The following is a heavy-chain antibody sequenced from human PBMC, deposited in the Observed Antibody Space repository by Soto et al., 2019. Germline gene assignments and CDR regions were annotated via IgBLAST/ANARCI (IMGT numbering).Heavy chain of an antibody. V-gene: IGHV3-13*01. CDR3: ARDRGEYYYGSGSYYTYYYYMDV. D-gene: IGHD3-10*01. Sequence: EVQLVESGGGLVQPGGSLRLSCAASGFTFSSYDMQWVRQATGKGLEWVSAIGTAGDTYYPGSVKGRFTISRENAKNSLYLQLNSLRAGDTAVYYCARDRGEYYYGSGSYYTYYYYMDVWGKGTTVTVSS. CDR2: IGTAGDT. CDR1: GFTFSSYD. J-gene: IGHJ6*03.